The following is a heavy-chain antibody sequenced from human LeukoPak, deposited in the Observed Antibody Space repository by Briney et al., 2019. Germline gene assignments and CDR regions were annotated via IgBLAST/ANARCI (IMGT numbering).Heavy chain of an antibody. CDR2: IYYSGST. CDR1: GGSISSYY. Sequence: PSETLSLTCSVSGGSISSYYWSWIRQPPGKGLEWIGYIYYSGSTNYNPSLKSRVTISVDTSKNQFPLKLSSVTAADTAVYYCASIPYCGGDCYSDAFDIWGQGTMVTVSS. D-gene: IGHD2-21*02. J-gene: IGHJ3*02. CDR3: ASIPYCGGDCYSDAFDI. V-gene: IGHV4-59*08.